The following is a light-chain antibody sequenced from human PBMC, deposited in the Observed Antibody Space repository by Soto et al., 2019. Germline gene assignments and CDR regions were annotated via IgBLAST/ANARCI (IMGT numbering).Light chain of an antibody. J-gene: IGLJ2*01. V-gene: IGLV2-23*02. CDR1: SSDIGNYAL. CDR2: EVN. Sequence: QSVLTQPPSASGTPGQRVTISCSGTSSDIGNYALVSWYLQHPGKAPKLIIYEVNKRPSGISNRFFGSKSGNTASLTISGLQAEDEADYYCCSYAGSGTYILFGGGTKVTVL. CDR3: CSYAGSGTYIL.